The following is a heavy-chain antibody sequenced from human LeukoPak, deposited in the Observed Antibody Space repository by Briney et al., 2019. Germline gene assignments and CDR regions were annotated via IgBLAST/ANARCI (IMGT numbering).Heavy chain of an antibody. D-gene: IGHD5-18*01. CDR2: ISSSGSTI. V-gene: IGHV3-48*03. CDR1: GFTFSSYQ. CDR3: TRITTAMDVDY. J-gene: IGHJ4*02. Sequence: GGSLRLSCAASGFTFSSYQMNWVRQAPGKGLQWVSYISSSGSTIYYADSVKGRFTISRDNARNSLYLQMNSLRAEDTAVYYCTRITTAMDVDYWGQGTLVTVSS.